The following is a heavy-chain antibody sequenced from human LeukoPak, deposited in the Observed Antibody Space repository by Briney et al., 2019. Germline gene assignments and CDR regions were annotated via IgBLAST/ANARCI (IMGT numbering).Heavy chain of an antibody. D-gene: IGHD2-15*01. V-gene: IGHV1-8*03. CDR2: MNPNSGNT. CDR1: GYTFTSYD. Sequence: ASVKVSCKASGYTFTSYDINWVRQAPGQGLEWMGWMNPNSGNTDYAQKLQGRVIISRNTSTSTAYMELSSLRSEDTAVYYCSRGLGSVAAHYYDYYIDVWGKGTTVTVSS. J-gene: IGHJ6*03. CDR3: SRGLGSVAAHYYDYYIDV.